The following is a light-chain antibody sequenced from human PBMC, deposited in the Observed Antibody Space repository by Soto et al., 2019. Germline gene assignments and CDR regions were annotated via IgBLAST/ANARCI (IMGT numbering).Light chain of an antibody. Sequence: DIVMTQSPDSLAVSLGERATINCKSSQSVLYSPNNKNYLAWYQQKPGQPPKLLIYWASTRESGVPDRFSGSGSGTDFTLTISSLQAEDVAVYYCQQYYNTPSYTFGQGTTLEIK. CDR3: QQYYNTPSYT. CDR2: WAS. J-gene: IGKJ2*01. CDR1: QSVLYSPNNKNY. V-gene: IGKV4-1*01.